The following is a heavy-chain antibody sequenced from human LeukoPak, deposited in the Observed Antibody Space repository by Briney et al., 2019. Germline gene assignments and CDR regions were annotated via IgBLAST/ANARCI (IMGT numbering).Heavy chain of an antibody. D-gene: IGHD2/OR15-2a*01. Sequence: SETLSLTCAVYGGSFSGYYWSWIRQPPGKGLEWIGEINHSGSTYYNPSLKSRVTISVDTSKNQFSLKLSSVTAADTAVYYCAKRGILWGGQGTLVTVSS. CDR2: INHSGST. V-gene: IGHV4-34*01. CDR1: GGSFSGYY. CDR3: AKRGILW. J-gene: IGHJ4*02.